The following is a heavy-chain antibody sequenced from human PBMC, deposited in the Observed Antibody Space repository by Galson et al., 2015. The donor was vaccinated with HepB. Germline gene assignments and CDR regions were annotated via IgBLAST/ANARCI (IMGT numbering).Heavy chain of an antibody. V-gene: IGHV3-48*02. CDR3: ARDTPNFDWLLGGRGDI. CDR1: GFTVSSNY. J-gene: IGHJ3*02. CDR2: ISSSSSTI. D-gene: IGHD3-9*01. Sequence: SLRLSCAASGFTVSSNYMSWVRQAPGKGLEWVSYISSSSSTIYYADSVKGRFTISRDNAKNSLYLQMNSLRDEDTAVYYCARDTPNFDWLLGGRGDIWGQGTMVTVSS.